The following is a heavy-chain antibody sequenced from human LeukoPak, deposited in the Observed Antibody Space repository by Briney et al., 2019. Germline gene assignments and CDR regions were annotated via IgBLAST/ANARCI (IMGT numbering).Heavy chain of an antibody. V-gene: IGHV1-18*01. CDR3: ARGYCSSTSCYTGTGLDWFDP. J-gene: IGHJ5*02. CDR1: GYTFTSYA. CDR2: ISAYNGNT. Sequence: ASVKVSCKPSGYTFTSYALSWVRQAPGQGLEWMGWISAYNGNTNYAQNLQGRVTMTTDTSTSTAYMELGSLRSDDTAMYYCARGYCSSTSCYTGTGLDWFDPWGQGTLVTVSS. D-gene: IGHD2-2*02.